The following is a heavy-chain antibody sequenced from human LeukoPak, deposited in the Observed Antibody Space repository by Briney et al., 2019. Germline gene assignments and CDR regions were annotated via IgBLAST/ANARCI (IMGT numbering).Heavy chain of an antibody. CDR1: GFTFSSYS. CDR3: AREPYSSSSRHYYYYYMDV. D-gene: IGHD6-6*01. Sequence: PGGSLRLSCAASGFTFSSYSMNWVRQAPGKGLEWVSSISSSSSYIYYADSVKGRFTTSRDNAKNSLYLQMNSLRAEDTAVYYCAREPYSSSSRHYYYYYMDVWGKGTTVTVSS. J-gene: IGHJ6*03. V-gene: IGHV3-21*01. CDR2: ISSSSSYI.